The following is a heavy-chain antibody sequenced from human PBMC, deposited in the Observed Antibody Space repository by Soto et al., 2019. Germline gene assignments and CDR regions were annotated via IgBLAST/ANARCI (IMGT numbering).Heavy chain of an antibody. Sequence: QVQLVQSGAEVKKPGSSVKVSCKASGGTFSNYAISWVRQAPGKGLEWMGGINPIFGTANYAQKFEGRVTITADESTSTVYMDLSSLRSEDTAMYYCARSWSDRGNRHFDYWGQGTLVTVSS. CDR1: GGTFSNYA. CDR3: ARSWSDRGNRHFDY. J-gene: IGHJ4*02. V-gene: IGHV1-69*12. D-gene: IGHD3-10*01. CDR2: INPIFGTA.